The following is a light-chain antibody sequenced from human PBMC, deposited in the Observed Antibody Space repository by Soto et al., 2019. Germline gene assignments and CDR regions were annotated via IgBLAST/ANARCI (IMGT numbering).Light chain of an antibody. CDR3: QQSAGSPRT. Sequence: EIVLTQSPGTLSLSPGERATLSCRASQSVSSSYLAWYQQKPGQAPRLLIYDASNRATGIPDRFSGSGSGTDFTLTISRLEPEDCAVYYCQQSAGSPRTFGPGTKLDIK. CDR1: QSVSSSY. V-gene: IGKV3-20*01. J-gene: IGKJ2*01. CDR2: DAS.